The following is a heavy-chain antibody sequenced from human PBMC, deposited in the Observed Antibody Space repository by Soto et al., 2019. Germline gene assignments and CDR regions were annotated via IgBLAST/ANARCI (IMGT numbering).Heavy chain of an antibody. CDR3: ARCGDGNVMDV. CDR2: IWYDGGNK. D-gene: IGHD7-27*01. J-gene: IGHJ6*02. CDR1: GFTFSSHG. V-gene: IGHV3-33*01. Sequence: QAQLVESGGGVVQPGRSLRLSCAASGFTFSSHGMHWVRQAPGKGLEWVAVIWYDGGNKYYADSAKGRFTISRDNSKNALYLQMNSLRVEDTAVYYCARCGDGNVMDVWGQGTTVTVSS.